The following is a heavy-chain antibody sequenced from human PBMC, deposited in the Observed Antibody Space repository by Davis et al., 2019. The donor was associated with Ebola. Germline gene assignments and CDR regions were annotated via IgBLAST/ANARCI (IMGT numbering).Heavy chain of an antibody. J-gene: IGHJ4*02. D-gene: IGHD2-21*02. CDR1: DFTFRDYG. Sequence: AASVKVSCKASDFTFRDYGIGWVRQAPGQGLEWMGWIGDYYGSTNYAQNFQGRFTMTTDTSTSTAYMELRSLRSDDTAVYYCAKESGVTLDYWGQGTLVTVSS. V-gene: IGHV1-18*01. CDR3: AKESGVTLDY. CDR2: IGDYYGST.